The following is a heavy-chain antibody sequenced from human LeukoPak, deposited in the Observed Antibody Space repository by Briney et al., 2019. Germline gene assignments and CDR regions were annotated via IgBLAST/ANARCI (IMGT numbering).Heavy chain of an antibody. CDR1: GYTFTSYA. D-gene: IGHD2-15*01. V-gene: IGHV7-4-1*02. Sequence: ASVKVSCKASGYTFTSYAMNWVRQAPGQGLGWMGWINTNTGNPTYAQGFTGRFVFSLDTSVSTAYLQISSLKAEDTAVYYCARRCSGGSCYRNFDYWGQGTLVTVSS. CDR2: INTNTGNP. J-gene: IGHJ4*02. CDR3: ARRCSGGSCYRNFDY.